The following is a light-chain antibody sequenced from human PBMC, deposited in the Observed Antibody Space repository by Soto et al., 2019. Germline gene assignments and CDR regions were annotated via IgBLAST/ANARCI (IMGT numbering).Light chain of an antibody. V-gene: IGLV1-44*01. J-gene: IGLJ3*02. CDR3: AAWDDSLNGWV. CDR1: SSNIGSST. CDR2: SNN. Sequence: QSVLTQPPSASGTPGQRVIISCSGSSSNIGSSTVNWYQQLPGTAPKLLSYSNNQRPSGVPDRFSGSKSGTSASLAISGLQSEDEADYYCAAWDDSLNGWVFGGGTKLTVL.